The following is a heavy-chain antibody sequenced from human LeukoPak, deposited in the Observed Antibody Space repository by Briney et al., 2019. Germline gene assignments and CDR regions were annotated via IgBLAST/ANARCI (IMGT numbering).Heavy chain of an antibody. Sequence: SETLSLTCTVSGGSINSYYWSYIRQPPGKGLEWIAYIYCSGSSSYNPSLRSRVTISVDTSKNQFSLKLSSVTAADTAVYYCARHEIAAAGANAFDIWGQGTVVTVSS. V-gene: IGHV4-59*08. CDR2: IYCSGSS. J-gene: IGHJ3*02. D-gene: IGHD6-13*01. CDR3: ARHEIAAAGANAFDI. CDR1: GGSINSYY.